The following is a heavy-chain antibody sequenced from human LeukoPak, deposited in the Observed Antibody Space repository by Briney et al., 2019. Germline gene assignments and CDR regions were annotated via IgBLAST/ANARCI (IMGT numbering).Heavy chain of an antibody. J-gene: IGHJ5*01. Sequence: GASVKVSCKASGYSLSDYNMHWVRQAPGQGPEGMGWINPNNGDTTYAQKFQGRVTLTSGTSTSTAYMDLSRLTSDDTAVYYCARDREGLDSWGQGTLVTVSS. V-gene: IGHV1-2*02. CDR1: GYSLSDYN. CDR2: INPNNGDT. CDR3: ARDREGLDS.